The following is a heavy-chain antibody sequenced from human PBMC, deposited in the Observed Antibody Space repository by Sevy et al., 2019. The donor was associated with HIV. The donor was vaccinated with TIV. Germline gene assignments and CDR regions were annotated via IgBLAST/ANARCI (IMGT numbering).Heavy chain of an antibody. J-gene: IGHJ6*02. D-gene: IGHD2-21*01. CDR1: GFPFNDHA. CDR3: AKDINRGCDGVNCYSYYYYFYGLDV. V-gene: IGHV3-9*01. Sequence: GGSLRLSCAASGFPFNDHAMHWVRQVPGKGLEWVSGISWNSRNIGYAGSVKGRFTISRDNARHFVYLEMNSLRREDTAFYYCAKDINRGCDGVNCYSYYYYFYGLDVWGQGTTVTVSS. CDR2: ISWNSRNI.